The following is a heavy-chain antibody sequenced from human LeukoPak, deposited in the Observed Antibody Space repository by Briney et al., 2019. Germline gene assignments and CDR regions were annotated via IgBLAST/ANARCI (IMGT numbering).Heavy chain of an antibody. CDR1: GGSIISGDYY. D-gene: IGHD2-2*02. J-gene: IGHJ3*02. CDR2: IYHNGDT. Sequence: SETLSLTCIVSGGSIISGDYYWSWIRQPPGKGLQWIGYIYHNGDTYYNPSLKSRVSISVDTSKNQFSLKLSSVTAADTAVYYCARAGVVPAAINRAFDIWGQGSVVTVSS. V-gene: IGHV4-30-4*08. CDR3: ARAGVVPAAINRAFDI.